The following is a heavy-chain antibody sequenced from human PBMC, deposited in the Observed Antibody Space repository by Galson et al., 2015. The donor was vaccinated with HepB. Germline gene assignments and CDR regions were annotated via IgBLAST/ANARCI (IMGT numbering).Heavy chain of an antibody. J-gene: IGHJ3*01. CDR3: ARLDNDDVFDV. V-gene: IGHV5-51*01. CDR1: GYIFTNYW. CDR2: FSPGDSEA. D-gene: IGHD1-1*01. Sequence: QSGAEVKEPGESLKISCQVSGYIFTNYWLAWVRQTPGKGLECMGVFSPGDSEARNSPSFLGRVAFSADKSISTAYLHLSSLKTSDTGMYYCARLDNDDVFDVWGQGTVITVSS.